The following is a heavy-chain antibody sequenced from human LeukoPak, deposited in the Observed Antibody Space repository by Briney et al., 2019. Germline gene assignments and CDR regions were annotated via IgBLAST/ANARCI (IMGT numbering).Heavy chain of an antibody. D-gene: IGHD2-15*01. J-gene: IGHJ4*02. CDR2: IYYSGST. CDR3: AGQRKYCSGGSCYSRGEIDY. V-gene: IGHV4-39*01. Sequence: SETLSPTCTVSGGSISSSSYYWGWIRQPPGKGLEWIGSIYYSGSTYYNPSLKSRVTISVDTSKNQFSLKLSSVTAADTAVYYCAGQRKYCSGGSCYSRGEIDYWGQGTLVTVSS. CDR1: GGSISSSSYY.